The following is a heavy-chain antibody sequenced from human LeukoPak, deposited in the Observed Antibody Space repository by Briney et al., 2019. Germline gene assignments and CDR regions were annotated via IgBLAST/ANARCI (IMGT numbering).Heavy chain of an antibody. CDR3: ARLMGNY. V-gene: IGHV3-30-3*01. Sequence: PGRSLRLSCAASGFTFSSYAMHWVRQAPGKGLEWVAVISYDGSNKYYADSVKGRFTISRDNSKNTLYLQMNSLRAEDTAVYYCARLMGNYWGQGTLVTVSS. J-gene: IGHJ4*02. CDR2: ISYDGSNK. CDR1: GFTFSSYA. D-gene: IGHD2-8*01.